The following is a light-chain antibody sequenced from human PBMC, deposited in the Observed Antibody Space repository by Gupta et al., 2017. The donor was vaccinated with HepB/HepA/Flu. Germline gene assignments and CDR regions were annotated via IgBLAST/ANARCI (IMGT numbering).Light chain of an antibody. V-gene: IGKV3-20*01. CDR1: QIISGTY. J-gene: IGKJ1*01. Sequence: EIVLTQSPGTLFLSPGERATLSCRASQIISGTYLAWYQQKPGQAPRLFIYGASSRATGIPDRFSGSGSGTDFNLTISRLEPEDFAVYYCQQYGTSPRTFGQGTKVEVK. CDR2: GAS. CDR3: QQYGTSPRT.